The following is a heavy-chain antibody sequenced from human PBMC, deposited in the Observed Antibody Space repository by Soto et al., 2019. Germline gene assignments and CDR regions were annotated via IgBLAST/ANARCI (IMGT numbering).Heavy chain of an antibody. CDR2: IGPAGDT. CDR3: ATGGWGSSWYEGGSRIDY. CDR1: GFTFSSDD. D-gene: IGHD6-13*01. Sequence: EVQLVESGGGLVQPGGSLRLSCAASGFTFSSDDMHWVRQPPGKGLEWVSAIGPAGDTYYPGSVQGRFTISRDNAKNSLYLQVNTLRAEDTAIYYCATGGWGSSWYEGGSRIDYWGQGTLVTVSS. V-gene: IGHV3-13*01. J-gene: IGHJ4*02.